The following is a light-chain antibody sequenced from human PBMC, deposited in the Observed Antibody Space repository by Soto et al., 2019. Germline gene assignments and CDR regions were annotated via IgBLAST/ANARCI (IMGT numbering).Light chain of an antibody. Sequence: QSALTQPPSASGSPGQSVTISCTGTSSDVGGYNYVSWYQQHTGKAPKLMIYEVSKRPSGVPDRFSGSKSGNTASLTVSGLQAEDEANYYCSSYAGSNILVVFGGGTKLTVL. V-gene: IGLV2-8*01. CDR1: SSDVGGYNY. CDR3: SSYAGSNILVV. J-gene: IGLJ2*01. CDR2: EVS.